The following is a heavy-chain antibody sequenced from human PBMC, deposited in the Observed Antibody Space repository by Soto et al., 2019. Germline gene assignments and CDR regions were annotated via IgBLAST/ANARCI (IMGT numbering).Heavy chain of an antibody. Sequence: QVQLVESGGGVVRPGRSLRLSCAASGFTFSSHGMHWVHQAPGKGLEWVAVIWYDGSNTSYADSVKGRFTISRDDSKGPRYLQMNGLRAEDTSVYYCARKTDLSGRRLDNWGRDTLVTVSS. CDR1: GFTFSSHG. CDR3: ARKTDLSGRRLDN. V-gene: IGHV3-33*01. J-gene: IGHJ4*02. D-gene: IGHD3-10*01. CDR2: IWYDGSNT.